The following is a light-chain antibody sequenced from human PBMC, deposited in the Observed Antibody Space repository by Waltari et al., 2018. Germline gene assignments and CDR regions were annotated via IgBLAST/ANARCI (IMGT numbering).Light chain of an antibody. CDR1: SNDVGAYNY. V-gene: IGLV2-11*01. CDR3: YSYAGTYTRL. CDR2: DFS. Sequence: QSALTQPRSVSGSPGQSVTISCTGTSNDVGAYNYVSWYQQHPGKAPKVIMSDFSKRSSGVPERFSASKSGNTASLTISGLQSDDEADYYCYSYAGTYTRLFGGGTRLTVL. J-gene: IGLJ2*01.